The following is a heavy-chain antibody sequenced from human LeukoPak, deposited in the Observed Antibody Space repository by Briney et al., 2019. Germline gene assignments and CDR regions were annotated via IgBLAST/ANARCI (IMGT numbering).Heavy chain of an antibody. CDR3: TRADHDILTGYNPFFDY. J-gene: IGHJ4*02. D-gene: IGHD3-9*01. V-gene: IGHV3-21*01. Sequence: GGSLRLSCAASAFTFSSYTMNWVRQAPGKGLECVSSISSSSAYIYYSDSVKGRFTISRDNAKNSLYLQMNSLRAEDTAVYYCTRADHDILTGYNPFFDYWGQGTLVTVSS. CDR1: AFTFSSYT. CDR2: ISSSSAYI.